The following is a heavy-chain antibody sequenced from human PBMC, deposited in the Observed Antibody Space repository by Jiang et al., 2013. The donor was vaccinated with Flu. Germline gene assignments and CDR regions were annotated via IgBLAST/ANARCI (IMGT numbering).Heavy chain of an antibody. CDR1: GGSISSSSYY. Sequence: GSGLVKPSETLSLTCSVSGGSISSSSYYGGWIRQPPGKGLEWLGSIYYSGSTYYNPSLKSRVTISVDTSRNQFSLKLSSVTAADTAVYYCARRNLVVGGHWYFDLWGRGTLVTVSS. D-gene: IGHD3-22*01. J-gene: IGHJ2*01. V-gene: IGHV4-39*01. CDR3: ARRNLVVGGHWYFDL. CDR2: IYYSGST.